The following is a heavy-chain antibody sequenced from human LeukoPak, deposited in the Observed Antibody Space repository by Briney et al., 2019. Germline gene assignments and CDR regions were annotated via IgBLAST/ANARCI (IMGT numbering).Heavy chain of an antibody. CDR3: AKDTYTVPSTSFDS. CDR2: ISGSGGST. Sequence: GGSLRLSCAASGFTFSNHAMNWVRQAPGKGLEWVSAISGSGGSTYYADSVKGRFTISRDNSKTTLYLQMNSLRAEDTAVYYCAKDTYTVPSTSFDSWGQGTLVTVSS. CDR1: GFTFSNHA. D-gene: IGHD4-17*01. J-gene: IGHJ4*02. V-gene: IGHV3-23*01.